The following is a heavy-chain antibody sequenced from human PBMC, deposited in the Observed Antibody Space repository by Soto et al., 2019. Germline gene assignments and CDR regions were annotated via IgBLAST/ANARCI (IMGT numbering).Heavy chain of an antibody. Sequence: EVQLLESGGGLAQPGGSLRLSCTASGLPHNNFAMMWVRQAPGKGLECVAGIYGSGGGIQYADSVKGRFTISRDNSRSTVYLQMPDLRADDTALYYCAKDAVYNDGLWLMDHWGQGTQVTVSS. J-gene: IGHJ4*02. V-gene: IGHV3-23*05. CDR3: AKDAVYNDGLWLMDH. D-gene: IGHD2-21*01. CDR1: GLPHNNFA. CDR2: IYGSGGGI.